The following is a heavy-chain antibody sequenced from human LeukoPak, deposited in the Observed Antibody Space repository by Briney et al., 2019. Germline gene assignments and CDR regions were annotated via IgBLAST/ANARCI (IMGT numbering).Heavy chain of an antibody. V-gene: IGHV1-8*01. CDR2: MNPNSGNT. D-gene: IGHD6-13*01. CDR3: ARGPRAAAGVRHLNY. CDR1: GYTFTSYD. J-gene: IGHJ4*02. Sequence: GASVKVSCKASGYTFTSYDINWVRQATGQGLEWMGWMNPNSGNTGYAQKFQGRVTITRNTSISTVYTELSSLGSGDTAVYYCARGPRAAAGVRHLNYWGQGTLATVSS.